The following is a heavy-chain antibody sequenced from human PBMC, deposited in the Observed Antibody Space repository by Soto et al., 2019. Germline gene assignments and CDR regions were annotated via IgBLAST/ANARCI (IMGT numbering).Heavy chain of an antibody. CDR1: GYTFTSYA. CDR2: INAGNGNT. V-gene: IGHV1-3*01. CDR3: ARDLQQLVRGNWFDP. J-gene: IGHJ5*02. D-gene: IGHD6-13*01. Sequence: QVPLVQSGAEVKKPGASVKVSCKASGYTFTSYAMHWVRQAPGQRLEWMGWINAGNGNTKYSQKFQGRVTITRDTSASTAYMELSSLRSEDTAVYYCARDLQQLVRGNWFDPWGQGTLVTVSS.